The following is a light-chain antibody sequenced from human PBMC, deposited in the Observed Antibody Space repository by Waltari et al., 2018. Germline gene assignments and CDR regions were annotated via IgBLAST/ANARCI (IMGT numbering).Light chain of an antibody. Sequence: QSVLTQPPSVSATPGQTVTISCSGSISNIATNTVNWYQHLPGTAPKLLIYINDQRPSGVHDRFSASTSGTEASLAISGLQSEDEAYYYCAVWDDSLNGPVFGGGTKLTAL. CDR1: ISNIATNT. V-gene: IGLV1-44*01. CDR2: IND. CDR3: AVWDDSLNGPV. J-gene: IGLJ2*01.